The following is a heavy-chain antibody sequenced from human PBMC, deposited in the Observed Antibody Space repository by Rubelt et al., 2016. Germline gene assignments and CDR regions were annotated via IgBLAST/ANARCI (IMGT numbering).Heavy chain of an antibody. Sequence: WVRQAPGQGLEWMGWISAYNGNTNYAQKLQGRVTMTTDTSTSTAYMELRSLRSDDTAVYYCARVSGYDPFYYYGMDVWGQGTTVTASS. V-gene: IGHV1-18*01. D-gene: IGHD5-12*01. CDR3: ARVSGYDPFYYYGMDV. J-gene: IGHJ6*02. CDR2: ISAYNGNT.